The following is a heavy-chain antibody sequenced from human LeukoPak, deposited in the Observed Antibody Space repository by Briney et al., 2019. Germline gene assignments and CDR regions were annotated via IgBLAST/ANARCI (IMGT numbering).Heavy chain of an antibody. V-gene: IGHV1-2*02. CDR3: ARDGSLGY. J-gene: IGHJ4*02. CDR1: GYTFTDYY. D-gene: IGHD5-12*01. Sequence: ASEKVSCKASGYTFTDYYIHWVRQAPGQGLEWMGWINANSGATNYAQKFQGRVTMTRDTSISTAYMELTRLGSDDTAVYYCARDGSLGYWGQGTLVTVSS. CDR2: INANSGAT.